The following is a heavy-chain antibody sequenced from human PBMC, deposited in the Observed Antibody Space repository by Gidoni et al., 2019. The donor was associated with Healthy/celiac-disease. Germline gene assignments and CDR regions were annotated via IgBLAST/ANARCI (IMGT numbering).Heavy chain of an antibody. Sequence: QVQLQESGPGLVKPSETLSLTCTVSGGSISSYSWSWIRQPAGKGLEWIGRIYTSGSTNYNPSLKSRVTMSVDTSKNQCSLKLSSVTAADTAVYYCARGGHGSSGGGDDFDYWGQGTLVTVSS. J-gene: IGHJ4*02. CDR1: GGSISSYS. V-gene: IGHV4-4*07. CDR3: ARGGHGSSGGGDDFDY. D-gene: IGHD6-19*01. CDR2: IYTSGST.